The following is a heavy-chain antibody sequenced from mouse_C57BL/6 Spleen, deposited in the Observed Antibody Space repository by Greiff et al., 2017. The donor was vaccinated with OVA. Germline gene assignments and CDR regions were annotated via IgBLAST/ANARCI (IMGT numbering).Heavy chain of an antibody. D-gene: IGHD1-1*01. CDR2: ISSGSSTI. J-gene: IGHJ3*01. Sequence: DVKLVESGGGLVKPGGSLKLSCAASGFTFSDYGMHWVRQAPEKGLEWVAYISSGSSTIYYADTVKGRFTISRDNAKTTLFLQMTSLRAEDTAMYYCADYGSSSFAYWGQGTLVTVSA. V-gene: IGHV5-17*01. CDR3: ADYGSSSFAY. CDR1: GFTFSDYG.